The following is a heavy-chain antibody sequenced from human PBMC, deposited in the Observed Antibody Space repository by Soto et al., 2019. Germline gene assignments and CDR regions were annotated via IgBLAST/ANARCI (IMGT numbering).Heavy chain of an antibody. D-gene: IGHD6-13*01. J-gene: IGHJ2*01. CDR3: ASRGDRSTGI. CDR1: GGSISSGGYY. V-gene: IGHV4-31*03. CDR2: IHHSGTT. Sequence: QVQLQASGPGLVKPSQTLSLTCTVSGGSISSGGYYWSWIRQDPGKGLEWIGYIHHSGTTYYNPSLQSRLTISVDTSKNQLSVKLTSVTAADTAVYYCASRGDRSTGIWGRGTLVTVSP.